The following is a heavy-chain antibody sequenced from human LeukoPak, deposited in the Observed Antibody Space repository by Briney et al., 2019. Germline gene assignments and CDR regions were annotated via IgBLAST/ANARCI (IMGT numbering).Heavy chain of an antibody. CDR3: AREVYKDTAIIAFDY. Sequence: GSSVKVSCKASGGTFSSYAISWVRQAPGQGLEWMGGIIPIFGTANYAQKFQGRVTITTDESTSTAYMELSSLRSEDTAVYYCAREVYKDTAIIAFDYWGQGTRVTVSS. V-gene: IGHV1-69*05. J-gene: IGHJ4*02. CDR2: IIPIFGTA. D-gene: IGHD5-18*01. CDR1: GGTFSSYA.